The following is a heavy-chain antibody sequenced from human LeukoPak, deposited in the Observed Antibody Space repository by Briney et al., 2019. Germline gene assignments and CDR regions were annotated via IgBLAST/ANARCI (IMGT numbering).Heavy chain of an antibody. CDR3: ARADISYYDFWSGPSQDRNWFDP. V-gene: IGHV1-2*02. D-gene: IGHD3-3*01. CDR1: GYTFTGYY. Sequence: ASVKVSCKASGYTFTGYYMHWVRQAPGQGLEWMGWINPNSGGTNYAQKFQGRVTMTRDTSISTAYMELSRLRSDDTAVYYCARADISYYDFWSGPSQDRNWFDPWGQRTLVTVSS. J-gene: IGHJ5*02. CDR2: INPNSGGT.